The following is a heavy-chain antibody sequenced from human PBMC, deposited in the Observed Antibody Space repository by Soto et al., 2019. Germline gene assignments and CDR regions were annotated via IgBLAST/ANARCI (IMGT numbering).Heavy chain of an antibody. CDR1: GFTFSNAW. D-gene: IGHD6-6*01. J-gene: IGHJ6*02. V-gene: IGHV3-15*01. Sequence: GGSLRLSCAASGFTFSNAWMSWVRQAPGKGLEWVGRIKSKTDGGTTDYAAPVTGRFTISRDDSKNTLYLQMNSLKTEDTAVYSCASAPVGYSSSSYCGGMDVWGQGTTVTVSS. CDR3: ASAPVGYSSSSYCGGMDV. CDR2: IKSKTDGGTT.